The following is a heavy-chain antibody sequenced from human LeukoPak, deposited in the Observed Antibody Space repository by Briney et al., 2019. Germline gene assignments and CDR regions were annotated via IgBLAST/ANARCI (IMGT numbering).Heavy chain of an antibody. V-gene: IGHV3-23*01. J-gene: IGHJ4*02. D-gene: IGHD4-17*01. CDR2: SSGSGGST. CDR3: AKDRSSYGDYPTDAFDY. Sequence: GGSLRLSCAASGFTFSSYAMSWVRQAPGKGLECGSASSGSGGSTYYADSVKGRFTISRDNSKNTLYLQMNSLRAEDTAVYYCAKDRSSYGDYPTDAFDYWGQGTLVTVSS. CDR1: GFTFSSYA.